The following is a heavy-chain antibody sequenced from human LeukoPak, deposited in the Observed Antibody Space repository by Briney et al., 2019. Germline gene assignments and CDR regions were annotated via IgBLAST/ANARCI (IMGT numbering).Heavy chain of an antibody. Sequence: GGSLLISTAASGFAINEYSLNCVRHPPGRGVQWLAGISYYGGVTDYTVSVKARFTISRDNSRNSLYLQMNNLITEDTALYYCAKSSRRNSVAGSDAFDIWGQGTRVTVSS. CDR2: ISYYGGVT. CDR1: GFAINEYS. V-gene: IGHV3-43*01. D-gene: IGHD6-19*01. CDR3: AKSSRRNSVAGSDAFDI. J-gene: IGHJ3*02.